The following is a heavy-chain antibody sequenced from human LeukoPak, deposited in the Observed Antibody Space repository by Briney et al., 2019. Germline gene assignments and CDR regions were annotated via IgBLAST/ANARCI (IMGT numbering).Heavy chain of an antibody. D-gene: IGHD2-2*01. CDR1: GYTLTSYG. J-gene: IGHJ6*03. CDR2: ISAYNGNT. CDR3: ARGPIIDIVVIPAAADYYHMDV. V-gene: IGHV1-18*01. Sequence: PRASVKVSCKASGYTLTSYGISWVRQAPGQGLEWMGWISAYNGNTRYAQKLQGRVTMTTDSSTSTAYMELRSLRSDDTAVYYCARGPIIDIVVIPAAADYYHMDVWGKGTTVTVSS.